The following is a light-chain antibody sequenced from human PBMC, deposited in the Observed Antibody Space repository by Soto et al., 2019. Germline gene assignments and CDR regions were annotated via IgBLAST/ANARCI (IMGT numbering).Light chain of an antibody. CDR3: QQYENWYN. CDR2: GAS. Sequence: EIVMTQSPATQSVSPGARVTLSCRASQSVRSELAWYQQNPGQAPRLLIYGASTRATGIPDSFSGSGSGTDFTLTIRSLQFEAFAVYYYQQYENWYNFGQGTKLEI. V-gene: IGKV3-15*01. J-gene: IGKJ2*01. CDR1: QSVRSE.